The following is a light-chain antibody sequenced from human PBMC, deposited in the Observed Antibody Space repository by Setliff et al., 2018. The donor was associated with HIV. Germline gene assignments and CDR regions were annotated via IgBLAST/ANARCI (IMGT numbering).Light chain of an antibody. J-gene: IGKJ1*01. CDR3: QQYDNAWT. Sequence: EIVMTQSPATLSVSPGERVTVSCRASPSVRNNLAWYQQKPGQAPRLLIYGASIRATGVPDRFSGSGSETEFTLTISSLQSEDFALYYCQQYDNAWTFGPGTKVDIK. V-gene: IGKV3-15*01. CDR2: GAS. CDR1: PSVRNN.